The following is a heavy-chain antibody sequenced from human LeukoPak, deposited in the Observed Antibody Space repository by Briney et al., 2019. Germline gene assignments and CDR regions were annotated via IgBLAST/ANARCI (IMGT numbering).Heavy chain of an antibody. J-gene: IGHJ4*02. Sequence: SETLSLTCAVYSGAFSSYQWNWIRLPPGKGLEWIGEISHRGTTNYNPSLKSRVTMSVDTSKNQFSLKLSSVTAADTAVYYCARGAESSSWSLDYWGQGTLVTVSS. CDR2: ISHRGTT. CDR1: SGAFSSYQ. V-gene: IGHV4-34*01. CDR3: ARGAESSSWSLDY. D-gene: IGHD6-13*01.